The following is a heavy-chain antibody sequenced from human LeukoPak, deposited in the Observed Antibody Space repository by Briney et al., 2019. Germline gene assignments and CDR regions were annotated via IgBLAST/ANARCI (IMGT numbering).Heavy chain of an antibody. CDR2: IYPGDSDT. CDR3: ARSDTYKGYCSSTSCYRYFDY. V-gene: IGHV5-51*01. CDR1: GYSFTSYW. J-gene: IGHJ4*02. Sequence: GESLKISCKGSGYSFTSYWIGWVRQMPGKGLEWMGIIYPGDSDTRYSPSFRGQVTISADKSISTAYLQWSSLKASDTAMYYCARSDTYKGYCSSTSCYRYFDYWGQGTLVTVSS. D-gene: IGHD2-2*02.